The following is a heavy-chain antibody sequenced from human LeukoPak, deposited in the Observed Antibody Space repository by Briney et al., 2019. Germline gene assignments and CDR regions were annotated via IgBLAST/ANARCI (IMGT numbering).Heavy chain of an antibody. V-gene: IGHV1-69*13. J-gene: IGHJ6*02. CDR3: ARERPLQDYYYGMDV. CDR2: IIPIFGTA. CDR1: GYTFTSYD. Sequence: SVKVSCKASGYTFTSYDINWVRQAPGQGLEWMGGIIPIFGTANYAQKFQGRVTITADESTSTAYMELSSLRSEDTAVYYCARERPLQDYYYGMDVWGQGTTVTVSS.